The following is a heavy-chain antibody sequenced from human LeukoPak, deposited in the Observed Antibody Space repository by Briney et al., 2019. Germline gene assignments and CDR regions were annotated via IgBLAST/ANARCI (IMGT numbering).Heavy chain of an antibody. CDR1: GFTFSNAW. D-gene: IGHD3-16*01. CDR2: IKSKTDGGTT. J-gene: IGHJ4*02. V-gene: IGHV3-15*01. CDR3: ARTGGGDGPGSNFIFDY. Sequence: GGSLRLSCAASGFTFSNAWMSWVRQAPGKGLEWVGRIKSKTDGGTTDYAAPVKGRFTISRDDSKNTLYLQMNSLKTEDTAVYYCARTGGGDGPGSNFIFDYWGQGTLVTVSS.